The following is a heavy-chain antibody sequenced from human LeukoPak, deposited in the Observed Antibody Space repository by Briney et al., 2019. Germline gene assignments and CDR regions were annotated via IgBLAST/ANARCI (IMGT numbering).Heavy chain of an antibody. Sequence: GGSLRLSCAASGFTFSSYSMNWVRQAPGKELEWVSSISSSSSYIYYADSVKGRFTISRDNAKNSLYLQMNSLRAEDTAVYYCARTLTAFVVVVVAADYWGQGTLVTVSS. D-gene: IGHD2-15*01. V-gene: IGHV3-21*01. CDR1: GFTFSSYS. J-gene: IGHJ4*02. CDR3: ARTLTAFVVVVVAADY. CDR2: ISSSSSYI.